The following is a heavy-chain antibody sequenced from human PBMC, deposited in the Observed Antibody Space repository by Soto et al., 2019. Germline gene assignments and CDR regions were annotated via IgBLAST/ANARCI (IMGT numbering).Heavy chain of an antibody. V-gene: IGHV1-69*12. Sequence: QVQLVQSGAEVKKPGSSVKVSCKSSGGTFSNSPISWVRQAPGQGLEWVGGVIPVSRTANYAQKFQGRVTITADESTNTAYMELSSLRSGDTAVYYCARSRFVVGVTEDYYGMDVWGQGTTVTVSS. CDR2: VIPVSRTA. CDR1: GGTFSNSP. D-gene: IGHD2-15*01. J-gene: IGHJ6*02. CDR3: ARSRFVVGVTEDYYGMDV.